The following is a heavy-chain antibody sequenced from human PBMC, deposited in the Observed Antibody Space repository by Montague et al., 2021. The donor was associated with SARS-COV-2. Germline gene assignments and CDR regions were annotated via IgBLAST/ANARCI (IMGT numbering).Heavy chain of an antibody. CDR1: GDSFSGYS. J-gene: IGHJ5*02. V-gene: IGHV4-34*01. Sequence: SETLSLTCAVYGDSFSGYSWSWIRQPPGKGLEWIGDIYHSGSTNYNPSLTSRVTISVDTSKNQFSLKLSSVTAADTAVYYCASLILGKSSTTNWYTYGFDPWGQGTPVTVSS. CDR3: ASLILGKSSTTNWYTYGFDP. D-gene: IGHD2-2*02. CDR2: IYHSGST.